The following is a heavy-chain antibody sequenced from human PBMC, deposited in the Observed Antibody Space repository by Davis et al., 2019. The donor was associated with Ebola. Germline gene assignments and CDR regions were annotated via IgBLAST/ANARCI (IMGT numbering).Heavy chain of an antibody. CDR2: ISAYNGNT. Sequence: ASVKVSCKASGYTFTSYDINWVRQATGQGLEWMGWISAYNGNTNYAQKLQGRVTMTTDTSTSTAYMELNSLRSEDTAVYYCARGPTGYVPYYFDYWGQGTLVTASS. D-gene: IGHD3-9*01. CDR3: ARGPTGYVPYYFDY. J-gene: IGHJ4*02. V-gene: IGHV1-18*01. CDR1: GYTFTSYD.